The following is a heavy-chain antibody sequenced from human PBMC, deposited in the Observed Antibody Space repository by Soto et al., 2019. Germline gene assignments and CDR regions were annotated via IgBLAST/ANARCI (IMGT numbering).Heavy chain of an antibody. Sequence: QVQLVQSGAEVKKPGSSVKVSCKASGGTFSSDAISWVRQAPGQGLEWMGGIIPIFGTANYAQKFQGRVTXXAXEXXSTAYMELSSLRSEDTAVYYCARERYYDSSGYYFYWGQGTLVTVSS. J-gene: IGHJ4*02. V-gene: IGHV1-69*12. CDR2: IIPIFGTA. D-gene: IGHD3-22*01. CDR3: ARERYYDSSGYYFY. CDR1: GGTFSSDA.